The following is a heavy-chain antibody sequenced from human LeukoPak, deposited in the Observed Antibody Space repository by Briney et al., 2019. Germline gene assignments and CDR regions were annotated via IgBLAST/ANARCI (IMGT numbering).Heavy chain of an antibody. V-gene: IGHV1-69*05. CDR3: AEISDRFDP. J-gene: IGHJ5*02. CDR1: GGTFSGYA. CDR2: INPIFGTA. Sequence: GASVKDSCKAAGGTFSGYAISWVRQAPGQGLEWMGGINPIFGTANYAQKFQGRVTITTDESTSTAYMELSSLRSEDTAVYYCAEISDRFDPWGQGTLVTVSS.